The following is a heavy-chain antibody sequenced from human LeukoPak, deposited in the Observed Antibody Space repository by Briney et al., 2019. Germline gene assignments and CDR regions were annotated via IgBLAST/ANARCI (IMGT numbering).Heavy chain of an antibody. CDR2: IYPGDSDT. Sequence: GESLKIPCKGSGYSFTSYWIGWVRQMPGKGLEWMGLIYPGDSDTRYSPSFQGQVTISADKSISTAYLQWSSLKASDTAMYYCARHSFAIAASDAFDIWGQGTMVTVSS. CDR3: ARHSFAIAASDAFDI. D-gene: IGHD6-13*01. J-gene: IGHJ3*02. V-gene: IGHV5-51*01. CDR1: GYSFTSYW.